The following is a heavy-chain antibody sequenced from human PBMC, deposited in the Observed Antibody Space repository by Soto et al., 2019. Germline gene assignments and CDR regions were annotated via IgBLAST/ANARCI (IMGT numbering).Heavy chain of an antibody. CDR2: IIPILGIA. CDR1: GGTFSSYT. D-gene: IGHD2-2*01. V-gene: IGHV1-69*02. Sequence: QVQLVQSGAEVKKPGSSVKVSCKASGGTFSSYTISWVRQAPGQGLEWMGRIIPILGIANYAQKFQGRVTITADKSTSTAYMELSSLRSEGTAVYYCARGALSVVVPAAMEGGAFDIWGQGTMVTVSS. CDR3: ARGALSVVVPAAMEGGAFDI. J-gene: IGHJ3*02.